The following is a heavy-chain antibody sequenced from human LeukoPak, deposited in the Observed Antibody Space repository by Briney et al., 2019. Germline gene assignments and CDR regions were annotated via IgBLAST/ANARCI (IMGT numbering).Heavy chain of an antibody. CDR1: EGTFRKYA. J-gene: IGHJ5*02. CDR3: ARVREACIVFLPGFDP. V-gene: IGHV1-69*13. Sequence: SVKVSCKASEGTFRKYAINWVRQAPGQGLEWMGEINPIFGKASYAQRFQGRVTITADESTSTSYMELSSLRSDDTAVYFCARVREACIVFLPGFDPWGQGTLVTVSS. CDR2: INPIFGKA. D-gene: IGHD2-15*01.